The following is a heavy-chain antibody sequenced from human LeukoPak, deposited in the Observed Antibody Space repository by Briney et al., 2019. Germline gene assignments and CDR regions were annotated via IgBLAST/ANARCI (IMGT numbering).Heavy chain of an antibody. CDR1: GFTFSSYD. Sequence: GGTLRLSCAASGFTFSSYDMHWVRQAPGKGLEWVAVISYDGSNKYYADSVKGRVTISRDNSKNTLYLQMNSLRAEDTAMYYCVKDRHYSSSIMGIWGQGTLVTVSS. V-gene: IGHV3-30*18. D-gene: IGHD6-19*01. J-gene: IGHJ4*02. CDR2: ISYDGSNK. CDR3: VKDRHYSSSIMGI.